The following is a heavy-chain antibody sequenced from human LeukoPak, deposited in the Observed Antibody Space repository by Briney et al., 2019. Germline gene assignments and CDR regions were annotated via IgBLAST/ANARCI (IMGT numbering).Heavy chain of an antibody. CDR2: ISGDSNYI. V-gene: IGHV3-21*04. CDR1: GFTFSSYS. D-gene: IGHD6-13*01. J-gene: IGHJ4*02. Sequence: GGSLRLSCAASGFTFSSYSMNWVRQAPGKGLEWVSSISGDSNYIYYADSVRGRFTISRDNSKNTLYLQMNSLRAEDTAVYYCANSAAAGTTDYWGQGTLVTVSS. CDR3: ANSAAAGTTDY.